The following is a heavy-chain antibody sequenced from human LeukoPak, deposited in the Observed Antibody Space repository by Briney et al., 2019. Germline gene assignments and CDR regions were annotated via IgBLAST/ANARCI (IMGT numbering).Heavy chain of an antibody. CDR3: AKVRGIHSASYVWDY. CDR2: ISGSGGST. Sequence: HPGGSLRLSCAASGFTFSSYAMSWVRQAPGKGLEGVSAISGSGGSTYYADSVKGRFTISRDNSKNTLYLQMNSLSAQDTAVSYCAKVRGIHSASYVWDYWGQGTLVTVSS. CDR1: GFTFSSYA. D-gene: IGHD1-26*01. V-gene: IGHV3-23*01. J-gene: IGHJ4*02.